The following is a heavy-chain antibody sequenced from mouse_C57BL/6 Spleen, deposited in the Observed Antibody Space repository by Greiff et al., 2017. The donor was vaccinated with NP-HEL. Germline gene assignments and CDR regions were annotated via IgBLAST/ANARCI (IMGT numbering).Heavy chain of an antibody. CDR1: GYAFSSSW. CDR2: IYPGDGDT. D-gene: IGHD2-2*01. Sequence: QVQLQQSGPELVKPGASVKISCKASGYAFSSSWMNWVKQRPGKGLEWIGRIYPGDGDTNYNGKFKGKATLTADKSSSTAYMQLSSLTSEDSAVYFCARYGYDGTGYFDYWGQGTTLTVSS. V-gene: IGHV1-82*01. J-gene: IGHJ2*01. CDR3: ARYGYDGTGYFDY.